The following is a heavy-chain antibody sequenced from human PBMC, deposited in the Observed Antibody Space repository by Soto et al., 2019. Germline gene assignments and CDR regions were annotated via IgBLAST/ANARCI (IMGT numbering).Heavy chain of an antibody. J-gene: IGHJ6*03. CDR2: ISSSSSVI. CDR1: GFILSDCA. D-gene: IGHD7-27*01. V-gene: IGHV3-48*01. Sequence: EVQLVESGGGLVQPGGSLRLSCATSGFILSDCAMNWVRQAPGKGLEWVSYISSSSSVIDYADSVKGRFTVSRDNARNSLYIQMNSLRAEDTAVYDCERELSWGSNWYYYMDVWGKGTKVTVSS. CDR3: ERELSWGSNWYYYMDV.